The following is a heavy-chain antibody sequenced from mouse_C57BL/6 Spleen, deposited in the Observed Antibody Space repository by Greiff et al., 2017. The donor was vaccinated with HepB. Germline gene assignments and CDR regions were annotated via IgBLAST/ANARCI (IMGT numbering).Heavy chain of an antibody. J-gene: IGHJ2*01. CDR2: IDPANGNT. V-gene: IGHV14-3*01. CDR1: GFNIKNTY. CDR3: ASITTVVAGGFDY. Sequence: VQLKESVAELVRPGASVKLSCTASGFNIKNTYMHWVKQRPEQGLEWIGRIDPANGNTKYAPKFQGKATITADTSSNTAYLQLSSLTSEDTAIYYCASITTVVAGGFDYWGQGTTLTVSS. D-gene: IGHD1-1*01.